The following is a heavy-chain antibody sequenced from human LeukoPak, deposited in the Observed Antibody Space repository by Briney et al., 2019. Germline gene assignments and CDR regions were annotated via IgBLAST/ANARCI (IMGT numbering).Heavy chain of an antibody. J-gene: IGHJ6*03. CDR2: MNPNSGNT. Sequence: GASVKVSCKASGYTFTSYDINWVRQATGQGLEWMGWMNPNSGNTGYAQKFQGRVTTTRNTSISTAYMELSSLRSEDTAVYYYARMSNDYYYYYYMDVWGKGTTVTISS. V-gene: IGHV1-8*01. CDR1: GYTFTSYD. CDR3: ARMSNDYYYYYYMDV.